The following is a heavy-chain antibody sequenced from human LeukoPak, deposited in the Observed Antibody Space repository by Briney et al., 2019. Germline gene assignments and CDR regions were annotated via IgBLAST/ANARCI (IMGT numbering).Heavy chain of an antibody. CDR3: ARFIVVVPAAMRYYYYGMDV. D-gene: IGHD2-2*01. CDR1: GYTFTSYG. Sequence: ASVKVSCKASGYTFTSYGISWVRQAPGQGLEWMGWISAYNGNTNYAQKLQGRVTMTTDTSTSTAYMELRSLRSDDTAVYYCARFIVVVPAAMRYYYYGMDVWGQGTTVTVSS. CDR2: ISAYNGNT. J-gene: IGHJ6*02. V-gene: IGHV1-18*01.